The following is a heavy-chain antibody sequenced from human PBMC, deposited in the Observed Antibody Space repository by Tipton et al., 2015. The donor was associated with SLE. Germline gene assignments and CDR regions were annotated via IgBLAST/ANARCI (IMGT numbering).Heavy chain of an antibody. CDR1: GFTVSSNY. CDR2: IYSGGST. CDR3: AEGLWGFLDY. D-gene: IGHD3-16*01. V-gene: IGHV3-53*04. Sequence: GSLRLSCAASGFTVSSNYMSWVRQAPGKGLEWVSVIYSGGSTYYADSVKGRFTISRHNSKNTLYLQMNSLRAADTAVYYCAEGLWGFLDYWGQGTLVTVSS. J-gene: IGHJ4*02.